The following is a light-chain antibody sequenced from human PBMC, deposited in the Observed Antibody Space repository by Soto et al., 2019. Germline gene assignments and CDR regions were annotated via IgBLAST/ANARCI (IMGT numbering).Light chain of an antibody. CDR1: QDIRHL. J-gene: IGKJ3*01. V-gene: IGKV1-27*01. CDR3: HQDSSVPV. CDR2: AAS. Sequence: DIQMTQSPTSLSASVGDRVTITCRASQDIRHLVAWYQQKQGKATKLLIYAASTLQSGVPSRFSGSGSGTAFTRIINSLQPEDVATYSWHQDSSVPVLGPGTKVAIK.